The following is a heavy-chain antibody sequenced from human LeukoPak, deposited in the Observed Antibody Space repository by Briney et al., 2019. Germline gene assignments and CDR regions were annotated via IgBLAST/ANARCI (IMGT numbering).Heavy chain of an antibody. J-gene: IGHJ4*02. V-gene: IGHV4-59*01. D-gene: IGHD6-13*01. CDR3: ARVSSSSWIFDS. CDR1: GGSISSYY. Sequence: SETLSLTCSVCGGSISSYYWSWVRQPPGKGLEGIGYIYYSGSTNYNPSLKSRVTISVDTSKNQCSLKVSSVTAADTAVYYCARVSSSSWIFDSWGQGTLVTVAS. CDR2: IYYSGST.